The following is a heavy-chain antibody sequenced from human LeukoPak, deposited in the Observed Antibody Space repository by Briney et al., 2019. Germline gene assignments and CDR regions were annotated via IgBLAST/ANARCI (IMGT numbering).Heavy chain of an antibody. D-gene: IGHD2-15*01. CDR2: IYPGDSDT. Sequence: GESLRISCKGSGSSFTSYWIGWVRQMPGKGLEWMGIIYPGDSDTRYSPSFQGQVTISADKSISTAYLQWSSLKASDTAMYYCARHSLYCSGGSCYSVWFDPWGQGTLVTVSS. J-gene: IGHJ5*02. V-gene: IGHV5-51*01. CDR1: GSSFTSYW. CDR3: ARHSLYCSGGSCYSVWFDP.